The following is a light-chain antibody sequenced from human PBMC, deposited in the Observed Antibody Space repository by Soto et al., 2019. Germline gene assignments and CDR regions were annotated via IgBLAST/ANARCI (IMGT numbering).Light chain of an antibody. CDR3: QTWGTGIRV. J-gene: IGLJ3*02. V-gene: IGLV4-69*01. CDR1: SGHSSYG. CDR2: VNSEGSH. Sequence: QPVLTQSPSASASLGASVKVTCTLSSGHSSYGIAWHQQQPEKGPRYLMNVNSEGSHSKGDGIPDRFSGSSSGAERYLTISSLQSEDEADYYCQTWGTGIRVFGGGTKLTVL.